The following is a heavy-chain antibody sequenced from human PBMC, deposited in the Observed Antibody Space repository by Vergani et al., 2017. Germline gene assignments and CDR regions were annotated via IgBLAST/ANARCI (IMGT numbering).Heavy chain of an antibody. J-gene: IGHJ5*01. CDR3: ARARCIETCYMSNWLDS. CDR2: IKSDGSIT. D-gene: IGHD3-9*01. CDR1: GFSFNSYW. V-gene: IGHV3-74*03. Sequence: EMQLLESGGGVIKPGGSLRLSCSASGFSFNSYWMHWVRQVPGKGLLWVSRIKSDGSITAYADSVKGRFTISRDNAQNTLYLQMNSLRVEDTGVYYCARARCIETCYMSNWLDSWGQGTLVTVSS.